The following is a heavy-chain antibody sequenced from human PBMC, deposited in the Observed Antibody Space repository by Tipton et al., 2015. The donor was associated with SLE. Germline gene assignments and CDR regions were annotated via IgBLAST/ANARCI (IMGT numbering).Heavy chain of an antibody. CDR3: ARDEALGYFDS. CDR1: GGSFSGYY. J-gene: IGHJ4*02. CDR2: INHSGGT. V-gene: IGHV4-34*01. D-gene: IGHD7-27*01. Sequence: TLSLTCAVYGGSFSGYYWSWIRQPPGKGLEWIGEINHSGGTNYNPSLKSRVTISEDTSKNQFSLKLSSVTAADTAVYYCARDEALGYFDSWGLGTLVTVSS.